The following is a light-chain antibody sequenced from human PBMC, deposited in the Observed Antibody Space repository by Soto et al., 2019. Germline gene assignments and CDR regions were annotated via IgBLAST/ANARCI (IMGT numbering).Light chain of an antibody. CDR3: CSFAGSYTFWV. Sequence: QSALTQPRSVSGSPGQSVTISCTGTTSDVGDYNYVSWYQQYPGKAPKLAIYDVSKRPSGVPDRFSGSKSGNTASLTISGLQAEDEADYSCCSFAGSYTFWVFGGGTKLTVL. V-gene: IGLV2-11*01. CDR1: TSDVGDYNY. CDR2: DVS. J-gene: IGLJ3*02.